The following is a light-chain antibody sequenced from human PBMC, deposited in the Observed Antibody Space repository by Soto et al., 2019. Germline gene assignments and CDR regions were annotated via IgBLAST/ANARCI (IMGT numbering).Light chain of an antibody. V-gene: IGKV4-1*01. Sequence: DIVMTQSPDSLAVSLGERATINCKSSQSVLYSSNHKHYLAWYQQKPGQPPKLLFYWASTRESGVPDRFSGSGSGTDFTLTISSLQAEDVAVYYCQQHYSSFTFGGGTKVEIK. CDR3: QQHYSSFT. J-gene: IGKJ4*01. CDR1: QSVLYSSNHKHY. CDR2: WAS.